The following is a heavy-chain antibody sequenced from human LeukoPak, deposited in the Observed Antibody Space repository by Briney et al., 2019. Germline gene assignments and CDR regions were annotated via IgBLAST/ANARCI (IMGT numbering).Heavy chain of an antibody. J-gene: IGHJ4*02. CDR1: GFTFSSYW. D-gene: IGHD5-18*01. CDR3: ARDLSGVTGYTYGRGIDY. CDR2: IKKDGSEK. V-gene: IGHV3-7*01. Sequence: PGGSLRLSCAASGFTFSSYWMSWVRQAPGKGLERVAKIKKDGSEKYYVDSVKGRFTISRDNAKTSLYLQMNSLRAEDTAVYYCARDLSGVTGYTYGRGIDYWGQGTVVTVSS.